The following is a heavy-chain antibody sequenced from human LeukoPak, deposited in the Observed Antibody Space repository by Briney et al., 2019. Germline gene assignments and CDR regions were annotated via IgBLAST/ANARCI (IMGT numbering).Heavy chain of an antibody. V-gene: IGHV3-23*01. CDR1: GFTFSSYA. J-gene: IGHJ4*02. CDR3: AKSPYSSGWYHFDY. CDR2: ISADGGST. D-gene: IGHD6-19*01. Sequence: PGGSLRLSCAASGFTFSSYAMSWVRQAPGKGLEWVSAISADGGSTFYADSVKGLFTISRDNSKNTLYLQMNSLRAEDTAVYYCAKSPYSSGWYHFDYWGQGTLVTVSS.